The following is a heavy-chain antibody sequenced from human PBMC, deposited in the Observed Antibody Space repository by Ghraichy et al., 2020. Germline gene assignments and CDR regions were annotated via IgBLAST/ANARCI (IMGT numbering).Heavy chain of an antibody. CDR2: IYYSGST. Sequence: SETLSLTCTVSGGSISSSSYYWGWIRQPPGKGLEWIGSIYYSGSTYYNPSLKSRVTISVDTSKNQFSLKLSSVTAADTAVYYCARHLGYSSGWYRYWGQGTLVTVSS. D-gene: IGHD6-19*01. V-gene: IGHV4-39*01. CDR3: ARHLGYSSGWYRY. J-gene: IGHJ4*02. CDR1: GGSISSSSYY.